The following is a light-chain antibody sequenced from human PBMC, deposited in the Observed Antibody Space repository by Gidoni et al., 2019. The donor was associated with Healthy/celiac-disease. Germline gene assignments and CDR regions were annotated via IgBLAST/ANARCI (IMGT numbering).Light chain of an antibody. CDR2: DAS. V-gene: IGKV3-11*01. Sequence: EIVLTQSPATLSLSPGERATLSCRASQSVSSYLAWYQQKPGQAPRRLIYDASNRATGIPARFSGSGSGTDFTLTISSLEPEDFAVYYCQQRSNWPHTFXGXTKVEIK. CDR3: QQRSNWPHT. J-gene: IGKJ4*01. CDR1: QSVSSY.